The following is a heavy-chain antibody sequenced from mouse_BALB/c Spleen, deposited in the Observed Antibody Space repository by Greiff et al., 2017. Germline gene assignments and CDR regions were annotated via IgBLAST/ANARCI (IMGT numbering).Heavy chain of an antibody. V-gene: IGHV5-17*02. Sequence: EVQLKESGGGLVQPGGSRKLSCAASGFTFSSFGMHWVRQAPEKGLEWVAYISSGSSTIYYADTVKGRFTISRDNPKNTLFLQMTSLRSEDTAMYYCARDGYGYWGQGTTLTVSS. CDR2: ISSGSSTI. D-gene: IGHD1-2*01. CDR1: GFTFSSFG. CDR3: ARDGYGY. J-gene: IGHJ2*01.